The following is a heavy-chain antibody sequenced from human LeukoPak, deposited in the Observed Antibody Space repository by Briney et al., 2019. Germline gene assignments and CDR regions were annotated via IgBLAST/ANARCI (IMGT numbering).Heavy chain of an antibody. D-gene: IGHD3-3*01. J-gene: IGHJ5*02. V-gene: IGHV1-18*01. CDR3: ARDYDFWSGYYGWFDP. Sequence: GASVKVSCKASGYTFTSYGISWVRQAPGQGLEWMGWISAYNGNTNYAQKLQGRVTMTTDTSTSTAYMELRSLGSDDTAVYYCARDYDFWSGYYGWFDPWGQGTLVTVSS. CDR2: ISAYNGNT. CDR1: GYTFTSYG.